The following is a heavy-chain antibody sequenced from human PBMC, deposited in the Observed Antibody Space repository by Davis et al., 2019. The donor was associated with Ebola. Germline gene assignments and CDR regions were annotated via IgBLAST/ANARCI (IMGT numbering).Heavy chain of an antibody. CDR3: ARHKGPFGSGYAHDAFDI. D-gene: IGHD5-12*01. CDR1: GGSISSSSYY. Sequence: PSETLSLTCTVSGGSISSSSYYWGWIRQPPGKGLEWIGSIYYSGSTYYNPSLKSRVTISVDTSKNQFSLKLSSVTAADTAVYYCARHKGPFGSGYAHDAFDIWGQGTMVTVSS. J-gene: IGHJ3*02. V-gene: IGHV4-39*01. CDR2: IYYSGST.